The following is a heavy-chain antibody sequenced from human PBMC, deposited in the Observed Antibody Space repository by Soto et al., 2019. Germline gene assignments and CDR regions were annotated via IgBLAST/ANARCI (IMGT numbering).Heavy chain of an antibody. CDR1: RVSISSYY. CDR3: ARGLFGYDVGIYTSNDNWFHP. V-gene: IGHV4-59*12. Sequence: LSLPCTVSRVSISSYYWSWIRQPPGKGLEWIGFVYYSGTTYYNPALSSRVTISVDRAKSQFSLQLRSVTAADTAVYFCARGLFGYDVGIYTSNDNWFHPFSQGTLVSVSS. D-gene: IGHD3-22*01. CDR2: VYYSGTT. J-gene: IGHJ5*02.